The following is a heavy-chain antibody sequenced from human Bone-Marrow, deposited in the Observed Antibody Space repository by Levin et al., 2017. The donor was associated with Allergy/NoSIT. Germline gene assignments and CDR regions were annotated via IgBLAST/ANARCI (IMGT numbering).Heavy chain of an antibody. CDR2: ISYDGSNK. CDR1: GRYG. J-gene: IGHJ6*03. Sequence: GESLKISCAASGRYGMHWVRQAPGKGLEWLAVISYDGSNKYYADSVKGRFTISRDKSNNTVYLEMKSLRPEDTAIYYCAKDLSFPYYSYSYMDVWGRGTAVTVSS. CDR3: AKDLSFPYYSYSYMDV. V-gene: IGHV3-30*18.